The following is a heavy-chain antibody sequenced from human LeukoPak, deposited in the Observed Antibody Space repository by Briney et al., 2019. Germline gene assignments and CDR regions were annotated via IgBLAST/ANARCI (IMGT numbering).Heavy chain of an antibody. CDR3: ARGPRTVTISESAGGVDY. CDR1: RDTFSSYA. CDR2: IIPIFGIA. V-gene: IGHV1-69*13. D-gene: IGHD4-17*01. J-gene: IGHJ4*02. Sequence: SVKVSCKASRDTFSSYAISWVRQAPGQGLEWMGGIIPIFGIANYAQKFQGRVTITADASTSTAYMELSSLRSEDTAVYYCARGPRTVTISESAGGVDYWGQGTLVTVSS.